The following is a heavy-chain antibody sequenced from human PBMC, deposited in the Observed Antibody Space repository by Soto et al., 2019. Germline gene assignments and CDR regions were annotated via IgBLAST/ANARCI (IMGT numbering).Heavy chain of an antibody. D-gene: IGHD3-22*01. CDR1: GFTFTSSA. V-gene: IGHV1-58*02. J-gene: IGHJ4*02. CDR3: TRASPRSPRGYDY. Sequence: QMQLVQSGPEVKKPGTSVKVSCKASGFTFTSSAMQWVRQARGQRLEWIGWIVVGSGNTNYAQKFQERVTITRDMSTSTAYMELSSLRSEDTAVYHCTRASPRSPRGYDYWGPGTLVTVSS. CDR2: IVVGSGNT.